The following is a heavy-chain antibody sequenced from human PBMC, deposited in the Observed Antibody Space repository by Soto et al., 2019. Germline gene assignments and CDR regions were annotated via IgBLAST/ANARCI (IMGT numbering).Heavy chain of an antibody. CDR3: ARGKSIAAPHYYMDV. CDR1: GGSFSGYY. CDR2: INHSGST. Sequence: SETLSLTCAVYGGSFSGYYWSWIRQPPGKGLEWIGEINHSGSTNYNPSLKSRVTISVDTSKNQFSLKLSSVTAADTAVYYCARGKSIAAPHYYMDVWGKGTTVTVSS. D-gene: IGHD6-6*01. J-gene: IGHJ6*03. V-gene: IGHV4-34*01.